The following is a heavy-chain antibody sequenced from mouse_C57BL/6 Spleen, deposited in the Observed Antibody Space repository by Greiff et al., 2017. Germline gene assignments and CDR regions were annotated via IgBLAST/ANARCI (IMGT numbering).Heavy chain of an antibody. V-gene: IGHV5-4*01. CDR1: GFTFSSYA. Sequence: EVKLMESGGGLVKPGGSLKLSCAASGFTFSSYAMSWVRQTPEKRLEWVATISGGGSYTYYPDNVKGRFTSSRDNAKNNLYLQMSHLKAEDTAMYYCARDNDYDGYAMDDWGQGTSVTVSS. J-gene: IGHJ4*01. CDR2: ISGGGSYT. D-gene: IGHD2-4*01. CDR3: ARDNDYDGYAMDD.